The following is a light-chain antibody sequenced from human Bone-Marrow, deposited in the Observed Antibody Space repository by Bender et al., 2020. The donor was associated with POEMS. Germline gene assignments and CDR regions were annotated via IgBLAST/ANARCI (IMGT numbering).Light chain of an antibody. CDR2: DDS. V-gene: IGLV3-21*02. CDR1: NIEKKH. CDR3: QVWDSPSDHRV. J-gene: IGLJ3*02. Sequence: SYVLTQSPSVSVAPGQTARIACEGPNIEKKHVHCYHQRPGQAPVLVVYDDSDRPSGIPERFTGSNSGNTATLTIGRVEGGDEADYYCQVWDSPSDHRVFGGGTKLTVL.